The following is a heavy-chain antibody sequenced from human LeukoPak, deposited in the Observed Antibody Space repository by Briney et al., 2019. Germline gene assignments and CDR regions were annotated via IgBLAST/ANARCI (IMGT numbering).Heavy chain of an antibody. CDR2: IYYSGST. CDR1: GGSISSGGYY. D-gene: IGHD3-10*01. J-gene: IGHJ6*02. V-gene: IGHV4-31*03. CDR3: ARDGSSGNYAYYGMDV. Sequence: KASQTLSLTCTVSGGSISSGGYYWSWIRQHPGKGLEWIGYIYYSGSTYYNPSLKSRVTISVDTSKNQFPLKLSSVTAADTAVYYCARDGSSGNYAYYGMDVWGQGTTVTVSS.